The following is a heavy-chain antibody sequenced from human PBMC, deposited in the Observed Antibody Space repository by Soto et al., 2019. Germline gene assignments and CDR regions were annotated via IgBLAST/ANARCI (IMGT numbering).Heavy chain of an antibody. Sequence: PGGSLRLSCTASGFTFGDYAMSWVRQAPGKGLEWVGFIRSKAYGGTTEYAASVKGRFTISRDDSKSIAYLQMNSLKTEDTAVYYCTRARVVPYYYGMDVWGQGTTVTVSS. V-gene: IGHV3-49*04. D-gene: IGHD2-15*01. CDR2: IRSKAYGGTT. J-gene: IGHJ6*02. CDR3: TRARVVPYYYGMDV. CDR1: GFTFGDYA.